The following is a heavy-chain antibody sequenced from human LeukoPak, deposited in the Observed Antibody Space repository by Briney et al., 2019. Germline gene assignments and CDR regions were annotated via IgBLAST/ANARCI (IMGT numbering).Heavy chain of an antibody. CDR1: GFTFSSYW. CDR3: ARDASLWFGEYYYYMDV. J-gene: IGHJ6*03. D-gene: IGHD3-10*01. CDR2: MNSDGSST. V-gene: IGHV3-74*01. Sequence: GGSLRLSCAVSGFTFSSYWMHWVRHAPGKGLVWVSRMNSDGSSTSYADSVKGRFTISRDNAKNSLYLQMNSLRAEDTAVYYCARDASLWFGEYYYYMDVWGKGTTVTISS.